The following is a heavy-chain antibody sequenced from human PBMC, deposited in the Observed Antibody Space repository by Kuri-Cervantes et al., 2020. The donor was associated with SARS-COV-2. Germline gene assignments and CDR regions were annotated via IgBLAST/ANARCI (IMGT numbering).Heavy chain of an antibody. Sequence: GGSLRLSCKGSGYSFTSYWIGWVRQMPGKGLEWMGIIYPGDSDTRYSPSFQGQVTISADKSISTAYLQWSSLKASDAAMYYCARSPSPEPHSYGYVGWFDPWGQGTLVTVSS. J-gene: IGHJ5*02. D-gene: IGHD5-18*01. V-gene: IGHV5-51*01. CDR3: ARSPSPEPHSYGYVGWFDP. CDR2: IYPGDSDT. CDR1: GYSFTSYW.